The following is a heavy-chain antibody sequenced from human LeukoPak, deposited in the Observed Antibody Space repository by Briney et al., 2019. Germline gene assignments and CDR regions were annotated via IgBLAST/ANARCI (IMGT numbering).Heavy chain of an antibody. V-gene: IGHV3-23*01. J-gene: IGHJ6*02. D-gene: IGHD4-11*01. Sequence: PGASLRLSCAASGFTFSSYAMSWVRQAPGKRLEWVSAISGSGGSTYYADSVKGRFTIPRDNSKNTLYLQMNSLRAEDTAVYYCAKDMTTSPQHYGMDVWGQGTTVTVSS. CDR2: ISGSGGST. CDR1: GFTFSSYA. CDR3: AKDMTTSPQHYGMDV.